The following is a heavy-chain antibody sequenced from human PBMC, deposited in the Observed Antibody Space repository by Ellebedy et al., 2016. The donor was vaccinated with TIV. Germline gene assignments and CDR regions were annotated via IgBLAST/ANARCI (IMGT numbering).Heavy chain of an antibody. Sequence: AASVKVSCKASGFTFASSAVQWARQAPGQGLEWMGIINPSAGRTHYAQKFQGRVTMTRDTATSTVYMKLSSLRSEDTAVYYCARELASSFGELSLDHWGQGTLVTVSS. CDR1: GFTFASSA. CDR2: INPSAGRT. V-gene: IGHV1-46*01. D-gene: IGHD3-16*02. J-gene: IGHJ4*02. CDR3: ARELASSFGELSLDH.